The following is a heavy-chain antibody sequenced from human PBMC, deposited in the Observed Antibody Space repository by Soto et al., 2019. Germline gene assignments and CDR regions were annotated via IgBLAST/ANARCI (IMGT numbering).Heavy chain of an antibody. CDR3: ARGSSWEGWFDP. Sequence: QVQLQESGPGLVKPSQTLSLTCTVSGGSISSGGYYWSWIRQHPGKGLEWIGYIYYSGSTYYNPSLKSRVTISVDTSKNQFSLKLSSATAADTAVYYCARGSSWEGWFDPWGQGTLVTVSS. J-gene: IGHJ5*02. CDR2: IYYSGST. CDR1: GGSISSGGYY. V-gene: IGHV4-31*03. D-gene: IGHD6-13*01.